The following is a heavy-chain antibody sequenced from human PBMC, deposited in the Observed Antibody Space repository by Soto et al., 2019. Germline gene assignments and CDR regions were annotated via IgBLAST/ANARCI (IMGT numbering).Heavy chain of an antibody. D-gene: IGHD3-22*01. CDR3: ARHFYDARDYSWDVY. J-gene: IGHJ4*01. V-gene: IGHV5-10-1*01. CDR1: GYSFPNCW. CDR2: IHPSDSHT. Sequence: PVESMQISCKGSGYSFPNCWISWVRQVPGKGLEWVGRIHPSDSHTNYSPSFQGHVIISADKSISTAYLQWNSLKAPDTAIYYCARHFYDARDYSWDVYWGHGTPVTVSS.